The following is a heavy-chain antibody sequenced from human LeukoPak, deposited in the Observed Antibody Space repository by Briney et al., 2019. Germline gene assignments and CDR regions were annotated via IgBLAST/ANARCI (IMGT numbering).Heavy chain of an antibody. CDR3: AKRHCSGGSCYSDSYYLDV. CDR2: ISATGGST. CDR1: GFTFSDCD. V-gene: IGHV3-23*01. J-gene: IGHJ6*03. D-gene: IGHD2-15*01. Sequence: PGGSLRLSCTASGFTFSDCDMSWVRQAPGKGLEWVSGISATGGSTYYADSVKGRFTISRDNSKNTLILQMSSLRVEDTALYYCAKRHCSGGSCYSDSYYLDVWGKGTTVTVSS.